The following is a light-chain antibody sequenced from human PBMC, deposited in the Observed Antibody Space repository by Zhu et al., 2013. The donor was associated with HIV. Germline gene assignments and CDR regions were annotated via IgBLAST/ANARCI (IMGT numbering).Light chain of an antibody. CDR1: SSNIGSGYD. Sequence: QSVLTQPPSVSGAAGQRVTISCTGGSSNIGSGYDVHWYRQLPGTAPELLIYGNSNRPSRVPDRFSGSKSGTSASLTISGLQAEDETTYFCQSYDGDLNPSVVFGGGTKVTV. V-gene: IGLV1-40*01. CDR2: GNS. J-gene: IGLJ2*01. CDR3: QSYDGDLNPSVV.